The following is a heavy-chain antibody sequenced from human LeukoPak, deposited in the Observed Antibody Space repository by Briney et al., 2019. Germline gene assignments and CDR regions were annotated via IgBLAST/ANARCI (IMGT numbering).Heavy chain of an antibody. J-gene: IGHJ4*02. Sequence: ASVKVSCKASGYTFTNYAMHWVRQAPGQRLEWMGWVNAGNGNTKYSQRFQXXVTATRDTSASTAYMELSSLRTEDTAIYYCARESXCSGDGCHARLDYWGQGTLVTVSS. CDR1: GYTFTNYA. CDR3: ARESXCSGDGCHARLDY. CDR2: VNAGNGNT. V-gene: IGHV1-3*01. D-gene: IGHD2-15*01.